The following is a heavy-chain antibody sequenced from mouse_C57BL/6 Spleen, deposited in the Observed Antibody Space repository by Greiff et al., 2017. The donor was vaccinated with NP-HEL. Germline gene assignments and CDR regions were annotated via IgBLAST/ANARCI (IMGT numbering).Heavy chain of an antibody. J-gene: IGHJ3*01. Sequence: QVQLKQPGAELVRPGSSVKLSCKASGYTFTSYWMHWVKQRPIQGLEWIGNIDPSDSETHYNQKFKDKATLTVDKSSSTAYMQLSSLTSEDSAVYYCAREGANYEVAYWGQGTLVTVSA. V-gene: IGHV1-52*01. CDR2: IDPSDSET. CDR3: AREGANYEVAY. CDR1: GYTFTSYW. D-gene: IGHD1-1*01.